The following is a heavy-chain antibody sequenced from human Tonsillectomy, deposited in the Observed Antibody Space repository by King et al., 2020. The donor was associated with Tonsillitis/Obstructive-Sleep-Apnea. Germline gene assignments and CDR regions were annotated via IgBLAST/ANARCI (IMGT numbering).Heavy chain of an antibody. CDR2: IYYSGST. J-gene: IGHJ5*02. V-gene: IGHV4-39*01. CDR1: GGSISSSSYY. CDR3: ASHEVATVIIARVTRFDP. D-gene: IGHD5-12*01. Sequence: QLQESGPGLVKPSETLSLTCTVSGGSISSSSYYWGWIRQPPGKGLEWIGSIYYSGSTYYNPSLKSRVTISVDTSKNQFSLKLSSVTAADTAVYYCASHEVATVIIARVTRFDPWGQGTLVTVSS.